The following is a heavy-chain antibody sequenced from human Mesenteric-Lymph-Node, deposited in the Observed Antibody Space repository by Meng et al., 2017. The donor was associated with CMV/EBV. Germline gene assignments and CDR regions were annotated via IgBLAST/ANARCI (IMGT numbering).Heavy chain of an antibody. CDR1: GFAFSNYW. V-gene: IGHV3-7*01. J-gene: IGHJ4*02. CDR3: SRSLDY. Sequence: GESLKISCAASGFAFSNYWMDWVRQAPGKGLEWVANINQDGGEKYYVDSVEGRFTISRDNAKNSLYLQMNSLRAEDTAVYYCSRSLDYWGQGTLVTVSS. CDR2: INQDGGEK.